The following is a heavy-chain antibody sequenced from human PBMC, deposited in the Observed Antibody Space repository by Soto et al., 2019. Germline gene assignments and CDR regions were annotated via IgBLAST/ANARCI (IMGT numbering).Heavy chain of an antibody. CDR2: INAGNGNT. CDR3: TTGGDASKTGY. J-gene: IGHJ4*02. V-gene: IGHV1-3*01. Sequence: ASVKVSCKASGYTFTSYAMHWVRQAPGQRLEWMGWINAGNGNTKYSQKFQGRVTITRDTSASTAYMELSSLSSVTAADTAVYYCTTGGDASKTGYWGQGTLVTVSS. CDR1: GYTFTSYA. D-gene: IGHD1-1*01.